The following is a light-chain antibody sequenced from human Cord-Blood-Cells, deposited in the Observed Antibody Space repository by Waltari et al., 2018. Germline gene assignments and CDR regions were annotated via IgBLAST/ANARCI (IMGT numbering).Light chain of an antibody. CDR3: SSYTSSSTYV. Sequence: QSALTQPASVSGSPGQSITISCTGTSSDVGGYNYVSWYQQHPGKAPKLMIYEFSNRPSGVSNRFSGSKSGHTASLTISGLQAEDEADYYCSSYTSSSTYVFGTGTKVTVL. CDR2: EFS. V-gene: IGLV2-14*01. J-gene: IGLJ1*01. CDR1: SSDVGGYNY.